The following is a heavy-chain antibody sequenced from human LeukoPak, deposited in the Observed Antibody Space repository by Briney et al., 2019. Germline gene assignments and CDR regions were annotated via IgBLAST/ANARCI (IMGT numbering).Heavy chain of an antibody. CDR3: TRDSRITLIVVVSDY. D-gene: IGHD3-22*01. J-gene: IGHJ4*02. V-gene: IGHV3-21*01. CDR1: GFTFSSYS. Sequence: GGSLRLSCAASGFTFSSYSMNWVRHAPGKGLEWVSSISSSSSYIYYSDSVKGRFTISTDNAKNTLCLQMNRLRAEDTAVYYCTRDSRITLIVVVSDYWGQGNRVSLSS. CDR2: ISSSSSYI.